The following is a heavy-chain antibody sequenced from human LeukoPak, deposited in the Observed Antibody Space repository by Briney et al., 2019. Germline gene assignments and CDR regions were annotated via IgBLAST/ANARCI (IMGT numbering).Heavy chain of an antibody. J-gene: IGHJ6*03. D-gene: IGHD3-10*01. CDR3: ARAGGSGVYYMDV. Sequence: SETLSLTCTVSGYSISSGYYWGWIRQPPGKGLEWIGSIYHSGSTYYNPSLKSRVTISVDTSKNQFSLKLSSVTAADTAVYYCARAGGSGVYYMDVWGKGTTVTISS. V-gene: IGHV4-38-2*02. CDR2: IYHSGST. CDR1: GYSISSGYY.